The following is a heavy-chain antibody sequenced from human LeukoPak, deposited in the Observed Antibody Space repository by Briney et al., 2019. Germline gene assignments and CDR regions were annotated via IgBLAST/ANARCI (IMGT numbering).Heavy chain of an antibody. J-gene: IGHJ4*02. CDR2: IYSGGST. CDR1: GFTVSSNY. V-gene: IGHV3-66*02. CDR3: ARARQGAVAYYDY. Sequence: GGSLRLSCAASGFTVSSNYMSWVRQAPGKGLEWVSVIYSGGSTYYADSVKGRFTISRDNSKNTLYLQMNSLRAEDTAVYYCARARQGAVAYYDYWGQGILVTVSS. D-gene: IGHD6-19*01.